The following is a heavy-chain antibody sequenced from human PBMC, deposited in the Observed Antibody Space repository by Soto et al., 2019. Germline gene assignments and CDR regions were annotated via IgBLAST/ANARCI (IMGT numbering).Heavy chain of an antibody. J-gene: IGHJ4*02. Sequence: EVQLVESGGGLVQPGGSLRLSCAATGFTFSSYSMNWVRQAPGKGLEWISYIRGSSSTIYYADSVEGRFTISRDNAKNSLYLQMSSLRAEDASVYYCARDRADDYWGKGTLVTVSS. CDR2: IRGSSSTI. CDR3: ARDRADDY. V-gene: IGHV3-48*01. CDR1: GFTFSSYS.